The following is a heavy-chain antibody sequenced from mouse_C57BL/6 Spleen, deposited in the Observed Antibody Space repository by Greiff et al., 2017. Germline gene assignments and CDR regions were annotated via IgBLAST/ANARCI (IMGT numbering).Heavy chain of an antibody. CDR3: ARGGDYFFAY. J-gene: IGHJ3*01. Sequence: QVQLQQPGAELVKPGASVKLSCKASGYTFTSYWMQWVKQRPGQGLEWIGEIDPSDSYTNYNQKFKGKATLTVDTSSSTAYMQLSSLTSEDSAVYYCARGGDYFFAYWGQGTLVTVSA. V-gene: IGHV1-50*01. CDR1: GYTFTSYW. D-gene: IGHD1-1*01. CDR2: IDPSDSYT.